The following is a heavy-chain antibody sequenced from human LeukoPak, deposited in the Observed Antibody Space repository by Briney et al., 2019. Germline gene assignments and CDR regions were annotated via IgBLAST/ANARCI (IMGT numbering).Heavy chain of an antibody. V-gene: IGHV3-30-3*01. Sequence: GGSLRLSCAASGFTFSSYVMHWVRQAPGKGLEWVAVISYDGSNKYYADSVKGRFTISRDNSKNTLYLQMNSLRAEDTAVYYCARSEYIAARPFDYWGQGTLVTVSS. CDR3: ARSEYIAARPFDY. J-gene: IGHJ4*02. CDR1: GFTFSSYV. D-gene: IGHD6-6*01. CDR2: ISYDGSNK.